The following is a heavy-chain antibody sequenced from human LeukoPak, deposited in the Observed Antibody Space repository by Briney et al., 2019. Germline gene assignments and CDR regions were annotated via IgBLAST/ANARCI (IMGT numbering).Heavy chain of an antibody. CDR3: ARLGVARSLYYYYYMDV. J-gene: IGHJ6*03. CDR2: INHSGST. V-gene: IGHV4-34*01. Sequence: SETLSLTCAVYGGSFSGYYWSWIRQPPGKGLEWIGEINHSGSTNYNPSLKSRVTISVDTSKNQFSLKLSSATAADTAVYYCARLGVARSLYYYYYMDVWGKGTTVTVSS. D-gene: IGHD2-15*01. CDR1: GGSFSGYY.